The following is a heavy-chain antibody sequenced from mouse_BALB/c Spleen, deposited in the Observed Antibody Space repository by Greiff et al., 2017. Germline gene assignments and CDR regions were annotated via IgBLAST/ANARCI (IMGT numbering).Heavy chain of an antibody. CDR3: ARGGWLQTLMDY. CDR2: ILPGSGST. CDR1: GYTFSSYW. V-gene: IGHV1-9*01. J-gene: IGHJ4*01. D-gene: IGHD2-3*01. Sequence: VQLQQSGAELMKPGASVKISCKATGYTFSSYWIEWVKQRPGHGLEWIGEILPGSGSTNYNEKFKGKATFTADTSSNTAYMQLSSLTSEDSAVYYCARGGWLQTLMDYWGQGTSVTVSS.